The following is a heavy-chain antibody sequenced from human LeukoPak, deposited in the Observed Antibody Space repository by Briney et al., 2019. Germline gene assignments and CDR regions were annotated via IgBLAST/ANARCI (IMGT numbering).Heavy chain of an antibody. CDR3: ARHLVGGNYYPLSY. CDR2: IYYSGST. D-gene: IGHD1-26*01. CDR1: GGSISISSYY. V-gene: IGHV4-39*01. Sequence: SQTLSLTCTVSGGSISISSYYWGWIRQPPGKGLEWIGSIYYSGSTYYNPSLKSRVTISVDTSKNQFSLKLSSVTAADTAVYYCARHLVGGNYYPLSYWGQGTLVTVSS. J-gene: IGHJ4*02.